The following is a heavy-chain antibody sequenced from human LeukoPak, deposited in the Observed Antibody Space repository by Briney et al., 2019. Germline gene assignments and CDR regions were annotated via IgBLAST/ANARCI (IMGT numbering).Heavy chain of an antibody. CDR2: IKQDGSEK. Sequence: GGSLRLSCAASGFTFSSYAMSWVRQAPGKGLEWVANIKQDGSEKYYVDSVKGRFTISRDNAKNSLYLQMNSLRAEDTAVYYCGLGYSSSWSDYWGQGTLVTVSS. CDR1: GFTFSSYA. V-gene: IGHV3-7*01. CDR3: GLGYSSSWSDY. J-gene: IGHJ4*02. D-gene: IGHD6-13*01.